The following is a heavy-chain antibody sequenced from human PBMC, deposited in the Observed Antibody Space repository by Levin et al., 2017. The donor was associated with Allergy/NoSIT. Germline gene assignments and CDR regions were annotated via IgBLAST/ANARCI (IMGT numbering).Heavy chain of an antibody. D-gene: IGHD3-9*01. CDR3: ARDTHYDILTGYYLYHYFDY. V-gene: IGHV3-7*01. Sequence: GESLKISCAASGFTFSSYWMSWVRQAPGKGLEWVANIKQDGSEKYYVDSVKGRFTISRDNAKNSLYLQMNSLRAEDTAVYYCARDTHYDILTGYYLYHYFDYWGQGTLVTVSS. CDR2: IKQDGSEK. CDR1: GFTFSSYW. J-gene: IGHJ4*02.